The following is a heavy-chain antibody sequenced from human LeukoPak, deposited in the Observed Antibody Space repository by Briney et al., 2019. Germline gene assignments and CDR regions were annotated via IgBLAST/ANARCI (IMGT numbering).Heavy chain of an antibody. CDR3: AKDMGDSGSYPMFDY. J-gene: IGHJ4*02. CDR1: GFTFSSYW. V-gene: IGHV3-7*03. Sequence: GGSLRLSCAASGFTFSSYWMSWVRQAPGKGLEWVANIKQDGSEKYYVDSVKGRFTISRDNAKNSLYLQMNSLRAEDTALYYCAKDMGDSGSYPMFDYWGQGTLVTVSS. D-gene: IGHD1-26*01. CDR2: IKQDGSEK.